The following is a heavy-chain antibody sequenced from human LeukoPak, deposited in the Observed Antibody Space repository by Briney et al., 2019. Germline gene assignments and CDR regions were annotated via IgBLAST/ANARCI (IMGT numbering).Heavy chain of an antibody. D-gene: IGHD6-13*01. J-gene: IGHJ4*02. Sequence: GASVKVSCKASGYTFTSYAMNWVRQAPGQGLEWMGWINTNTGNPTYAQGFTGRFVFSLDTSVSTAYLQISSLKAEDTAVYYCARDSSIRYPPYSSSWYYFDYWGQGTLVTVSS. CDR2: INTNTGNP. CDR3: ARDSSIRYPPYSSSWYYFDY. V-gene: IGHV7-4-1*02. CDR1: GYTFTSYA.